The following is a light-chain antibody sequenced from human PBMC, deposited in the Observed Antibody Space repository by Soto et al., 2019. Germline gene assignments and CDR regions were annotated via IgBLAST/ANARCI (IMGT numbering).Light chain of an antibody. Sequence: QSALTQAASVSGSPGQSITISCTGTSSDVGGYNYVSWYQQHPGKAPKLMIFDVSNRPSGVSNRFSGSKSGNTASLTISGLQAEDEADYYCSSDTSSSTVVFGGGTKLTVL. CDR3: SSDTSSSTVV. CDR2: DVS. V-gene: IGLV2-14*01. CDR1: SSDVGGYNY. J-gene: IGLJ2*01.